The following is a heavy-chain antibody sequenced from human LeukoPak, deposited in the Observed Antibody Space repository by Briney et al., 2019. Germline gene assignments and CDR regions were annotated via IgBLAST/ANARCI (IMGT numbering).Heavy chain of an antibody. J-gene: IGHJ4*02. CDR2: INPNSGDT. CDR3: AREGVIKSFDF. D-gene: IGHD3-3*01. CDR1: GYTFTGYY. Sequence: ASLKVSCKASGYTFTGYYMHWVRQAPGQGLEWMGWINPNSGDTNYAQKFQGRVTMTRDTSISTAYMDLSRLRSDDTAVYYCAREGVIKSFDFWGQGTLVPVSS. V-gene: IGHV1-2*02.